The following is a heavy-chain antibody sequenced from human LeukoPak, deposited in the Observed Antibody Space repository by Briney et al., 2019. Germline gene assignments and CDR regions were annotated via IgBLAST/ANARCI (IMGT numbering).Heavy chain of an antibody. D-gene: IGHD3-3*01. CDR1: GGSFSGSY. Sequence: SETLSLTCAVYGGSFSGSYWSWIRQPPGKGLEWIGEINHIGSTNHNPSLKSRVTISVDTSKNQCSLKLTSVTAADTAVYYCASLRNYDFWSGFHLFDYWGQGTLVTVST. V-gene: IGHV4-34*01. CDR2: INHIGST. J-gene: IGHJ4*02. CDR3: ASLRNYDFWSGFHLFDY.